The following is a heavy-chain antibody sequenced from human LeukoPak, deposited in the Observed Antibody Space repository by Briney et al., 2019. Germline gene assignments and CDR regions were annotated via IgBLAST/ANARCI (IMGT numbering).Heavy chain of an antibody. CDR3: ARRSGSDALDI. V-gene: IGHV5-51*01. CDR2: IYPGDSYT. D-gene: IGHD3-10*01. CDR1: GYRFTSYW. J-gene: IGHJ3*02. Sequence: GGSLQISFKGSGYRFTSYWIAWVRQMPGKGREWMGIIYPGDSYTTYSTSCKGQVTISAHKSISTAYLQWRSLKASDTAMYYCARRSGSDALDIWGQGTMVTVSS.